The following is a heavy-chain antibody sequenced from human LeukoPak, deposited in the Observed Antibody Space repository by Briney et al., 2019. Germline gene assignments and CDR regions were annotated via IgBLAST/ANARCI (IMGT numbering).Heavy chain of an antibody. V-gene: IGHV1-69*04. CDR3: AREVTTGPFFDY. CDR2: IIPILGIA. J-gene: IGHJ4*02. Sequence: ASVKVSCKASGGTFSSYAISWVRQAPRQGLEWMGRIIPILGIANYAQKFQGRVTITADKSTSTAYMELSSLRSEDTAVYYCAREVTTGPFFDYWGQGTLVSVST. CDR1: GGTFSSYA. D-gene: IGHD3-22*01.